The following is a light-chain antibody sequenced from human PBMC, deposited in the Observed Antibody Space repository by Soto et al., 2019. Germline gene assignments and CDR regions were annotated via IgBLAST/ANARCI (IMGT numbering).Light chain of an antibody. CDR1: QSINNRF. CDR3: QQYGDSPLYT. Sequence: EIVFTQSTGTLSLSPGQRATLSCRASQSINNRFLAWYQQKLGQAPRLLIYDTSSRATGIPDRFSGSGSGTAFTLTISRLELEDFAVYYCQQYGDSPLYTFGQGTKLEMK. J-gene: IGKJ2*01. V-gene: IGKV3-20*01. CDR2: DTS.